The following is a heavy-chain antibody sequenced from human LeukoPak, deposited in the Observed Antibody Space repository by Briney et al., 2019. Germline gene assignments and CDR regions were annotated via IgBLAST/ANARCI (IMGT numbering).Heavy chain of an antibody. CDR2: IKQDGSEK. D-gene: IGHD3-9*01. V-gene: IGHV3-7*01. CDR1: GFTFSSYW. Sequence: PGGSLRLSCAASGFTFSSYWMSWVRQAPGKGLERVANIKQDGSEKYYVDSVKGRFTISRDNAKDSLYLQMNSLRAEDTAVYCCARAPDILTGYYSVSLSYWGQGTLVTVSS. J-gene: IGHJ4*02. CDR3: ARAPDILTGYYSVSLSY.